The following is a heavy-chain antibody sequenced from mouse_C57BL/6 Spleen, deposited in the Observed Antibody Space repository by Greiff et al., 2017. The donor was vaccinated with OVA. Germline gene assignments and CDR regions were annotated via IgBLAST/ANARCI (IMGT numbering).Heavy chain of an antibody. CDR2: IYPGSGST. Sequence: QVQLQQPGAELVKPGASVKMSCKASGYTFTSYLITWVKQRPGQGLEWIGDIYPGSGSTNYNEKFKSKATLTVDTSSSTAYMQLSSLTSEDSAVYYCARDYYYGSRAWFAYWGQGTLVTVSA. D-gene: IGHD1-1*01. V-gene: IGHV1-55*01. CDR1: GYTFTSYL. J-gene: IGHJ3*01. CDR3: ARDYYYGSRAWFAY.